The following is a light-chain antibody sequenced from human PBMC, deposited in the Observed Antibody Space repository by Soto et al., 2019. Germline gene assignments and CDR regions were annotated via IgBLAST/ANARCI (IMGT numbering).Light chain of an antibody. V-gene: IGLV2-14*01. CDR2: DVS. J-gene: IGLJ2*01. CDR1: SSDVGGYNY. CDR3: SSHTNSDTVV. Sequence: QSVLTQPASGSGSPGQSVTISCTGTSSDVGGYNYVSWYQQHPGKAPKLLIYDVSIRPSGVSNRFSGPKTGNKASLTISGLQADDEADYYCSSHTNSDTVVFGGGTQLTVL.